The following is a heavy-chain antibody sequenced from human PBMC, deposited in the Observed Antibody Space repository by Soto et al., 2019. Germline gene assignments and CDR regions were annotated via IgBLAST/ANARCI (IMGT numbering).Heavy chain of an antibody. Sequence: SLRLSCTASGFTFGDYAMSWVRQAPGKGLEWVGFIRSKAYGGTTEYAASVKGRFTISRDDSKSIAYLQMNSLKTEDTAVYYCTRDPAVAGYYYYYGMDVWGQGTMVTVSS. J-gene: IGHJ6*02. D-gene: IGHD6-19*01. CDR2: IRSKAYGGTT. V-gene: IGHV3-49*04. CDR1: GFTFGDYA. CDR3: TRDPAVAGYYYYYGMDV.